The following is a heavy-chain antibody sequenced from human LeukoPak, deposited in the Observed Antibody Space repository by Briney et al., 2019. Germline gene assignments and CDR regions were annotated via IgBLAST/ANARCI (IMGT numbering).Heavy chain of an antibody. CDR2: ISWNSGSI. J-gene: IGHJ4*02. Sequence: PGGSLRLSSAASGFTFDDYAMHWVRQAPGKGLEWVSGISWNSGSIGYVDSVTGRFTISRDNAKNSLYLQMNSLRAEDTALYYCAKADCSSTSCYTVDYWGQGTLVTVSS. CDR1: GFTFDDYA. D-gene: IGHD2-2*02. V-gene: IGHV3-9*01. CDR3: AKADCSSTSCYTVDY.